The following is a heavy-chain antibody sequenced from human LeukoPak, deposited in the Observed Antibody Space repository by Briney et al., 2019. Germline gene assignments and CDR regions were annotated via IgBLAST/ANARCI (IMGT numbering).Heavy chain of an antibody. D-gene: IGHD3-10*01. CDR1: GFSFRVYA. V-gene: IGHV3-23*01. CDR3: AKVGFGETFDY. J-gene: IGHJ4*02. Sequence: PGGSLRLSCAASGFSFRVYAMSWVRQAPGKGLEWVSGISGSGGSTYYADSVNGRFTNSRDNSKNTLYLQMNSLRAEDTAVYYCAKVGFGETFDYWGKGTLVTVSS. CDR2: ISGSGGST.